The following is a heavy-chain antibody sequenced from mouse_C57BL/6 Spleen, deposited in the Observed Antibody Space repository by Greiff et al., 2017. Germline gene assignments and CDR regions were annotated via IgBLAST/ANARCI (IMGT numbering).Heavy chain of an antibody. D-gene: IGHD1-1*01. J-gene: IGHJ1*03. CDR1: GYTFTSYW. CDR2: IYPGSGST. CDR3: ARASTTVVAWYFEV. V-gene: IGHV1-55*01. Sequence: QVQLQQPGAELVKPGASVKMSCKASGYTFTSYWITWVKQRPGQGLEWIGDIYPGSGSTNYNEKFKSKATLTVDTSSSTAYMQLSSLTSEDSAVYYCARASTTVVAWYFEVWGTGTTVTVSS.